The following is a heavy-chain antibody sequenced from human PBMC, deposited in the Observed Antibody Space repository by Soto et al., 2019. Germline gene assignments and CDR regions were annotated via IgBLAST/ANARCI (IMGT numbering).Heavy chain of an antibody. J-gene: IGHJ4*02. CDR1: GYTFTSYA. V-gene: IGHV1-3*01. Sequence: QVQLVQSGAEVKKPGASVKVSCKASGYTFTSYAMHWVRQAPGQRLEWMGWINAGNGNRKYSQKFQGRVTITRDTSASTAYMELSGLRSEDTAVYYCARDSPPSDYWGQGTLVTVSS. CDR2: INAGNGNR. CDR3: ARDSPPSDY.